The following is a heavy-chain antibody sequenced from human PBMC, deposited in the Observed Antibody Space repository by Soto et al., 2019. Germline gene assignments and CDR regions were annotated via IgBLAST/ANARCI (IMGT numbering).Heavy chain of an antibody. CDR1: GGTLSTYA. J-gene: IGHJ4*01. CDR3: ARAEVATPYFDY. Sequence: SLNVSCEPFGGTLSTYAMDLLGQAPGQGLEWMGGIIPAFGSPNYAQRFQGRVTITADESTSTAYMELSSLRSDDTAVYYCARAEVATPYFDYWGHGTLVTVSS. V-gene: IGHV1-69*01. D-gene: IGHD5-12*01. CDR2: IIPAFGSP.